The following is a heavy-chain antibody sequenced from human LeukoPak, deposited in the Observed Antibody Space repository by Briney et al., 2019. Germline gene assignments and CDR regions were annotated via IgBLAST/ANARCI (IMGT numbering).Heavy chain of an antibody. CDR2: INPNSGGT. D-gene: IGHD5-12*01. CDR1: GYTFTRYG. V-gene: IGHV1-2*04. J-gene: IGHJ6*02. Sequence: ASVKVSCKASGYTFTRYGITWVRQAPGQGLERMGWINPNSGGTNYAQKFQGWVTMTRDTSISTAYMELSRLRSDDTAVYYCARELRPHFYYYYYGMDVWGQGTTVTVSS. CDR3: ARELRPHFYYYYYGMDV.